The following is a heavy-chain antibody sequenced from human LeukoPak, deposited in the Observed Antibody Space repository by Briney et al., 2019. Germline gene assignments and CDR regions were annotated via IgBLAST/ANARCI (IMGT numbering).Heavy chain of an antibody. J-gene: IGHJ6*03. CDR2: IYTSGST. CDR3: AREAPYYDFWSGYRYYYYMDV. V-gene: IGHV4-4*09. Sequence: SETLSLTCTVSDGSISSYYWSWIRQPPGKGLEWIGYIYTSGSTNYNPSLESRVTISVDTSKNQFSLKLSSVTAADTAVYYCAREAPYYDFWSGYRYYYYMDVWGKGTTDTVSS. CDR1: DGSISSYY. D-gene: IGHD3-3*01.